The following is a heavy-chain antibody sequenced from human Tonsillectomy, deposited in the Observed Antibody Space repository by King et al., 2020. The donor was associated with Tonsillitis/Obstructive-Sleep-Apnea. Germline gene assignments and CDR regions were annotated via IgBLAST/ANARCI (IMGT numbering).Heavy chain of an antibody. Sequence: VQLVESGGGLVQPGGSLRLSCAASGFTFSSYWMHCVRQAPGKGLVWVSRINSYGSSTSYADSVKGRFTISRDNAKNTLYLQMNSLRAEATVVYYCAREGYSSSSPIDYWGQGTLVTVSS. CDR1: GFTFSSYW. CDR2: INSYGSST. V-gene: IGHV3-74*01. D-gene: IGHD6-6*01. J-gene: IGHJ4*02. CDR3: AREGYSSSSPIDY.